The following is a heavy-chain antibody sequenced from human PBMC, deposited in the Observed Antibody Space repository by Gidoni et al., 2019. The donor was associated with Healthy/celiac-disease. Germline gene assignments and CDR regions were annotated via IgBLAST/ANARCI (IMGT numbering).Heavy chain of an antibody. CDR3: ARDDGANIFDY. D-gene: IGHD4-17*01. CDR1: GYTFTRYY. V-gene: IGHV1-2*02. CDR2: INPKSDVT. J-gene: IGHJ4*02. Sequence: QVQLVQYGAEVKNPGASVKVSCKASGYTFTRYYMHWVRQAPGQGLEWMGWINPKSDVTNYAQNFQGRVTMARDTSISTAYMELSSLRSDDTAVYYCARDDGANIFDYWGQGTLVTVSS.